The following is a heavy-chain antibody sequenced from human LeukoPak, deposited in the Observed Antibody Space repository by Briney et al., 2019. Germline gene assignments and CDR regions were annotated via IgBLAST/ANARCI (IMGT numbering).Heavy chain of an antibody. V-gene: IGHV1-2*02. D-gene: IGHD3-10*01. Sequence: ASVKVSCEASGYTFTGYYMHWVRQAPGQGLEWMGWINPNSGGTNYAQKFQGRVTMTRDTSISTAYMELSRLRSDDTAVYYCARFRAVIDYLIDYWGQGTLVTVSS. CDR2: INPNSGGT. J-gene: IGHJ4*02. CDR3: ARFRAVIDYLIDY. CDR1: GYTFTGYY.